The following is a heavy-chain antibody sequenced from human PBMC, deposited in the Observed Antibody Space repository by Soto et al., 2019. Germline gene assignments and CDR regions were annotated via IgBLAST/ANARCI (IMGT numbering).Heavy chain of an antibody. Sequence: SETLSLTCTVSGGSISSYYWSWIRQPPGKGLEWIGYMYHSGSTYYNPSLKSRVTISIDRSKNQFSLKLSSVTAADTAVYFCARQSEYYYASGRAAPLYGMDVWGQGTTVTVSS. CDR3: ARQSEYYYASGRAAPLYGMDV. V-gene: IGHV4-59*04. J-gene: IGHJ6*02. D-gene: IGHD3-10*01. CDR1: GGSISSYY. CDR2: MYHSGST.